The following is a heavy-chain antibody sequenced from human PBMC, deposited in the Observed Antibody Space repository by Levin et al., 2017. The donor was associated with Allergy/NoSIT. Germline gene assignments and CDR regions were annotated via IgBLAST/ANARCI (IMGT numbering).Heavy chain of an antibody. CDR3: ARAILLWFGELLYSSGLDP. CDR2: INPNSGGT. V-gene: IGHV1-2*02. Sequence: GESLKISCKASGYTFTGYYMHWVRQAPGQGLEWMGWINPNSGGTNYAQKFQGRVTMTRDTSISTAYMELSRLRSDDTAVYYCARAILLWFGELLYSSGLDPWGQGTLVTVSS. J-gene: IGHJ5*02. D-gene: IGHD3-10*01. CDR1: GYTFTGYY.